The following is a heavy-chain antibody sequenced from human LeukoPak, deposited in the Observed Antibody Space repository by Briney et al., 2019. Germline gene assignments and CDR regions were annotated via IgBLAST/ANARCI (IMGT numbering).Heavy chain of an antibody. J-gene: IGHJ5*02. CDR3: ARDQYHGSGTYAWFDP. CDR2: MSFSGST. D-gene: IGHD3-10*01. Sequence: SDTLSLTCSVSGVSISTYYGSWIRQPPGKKLEWIIYMSFSGSTKHNPSLKSRVTISRDTSQNQFSLRLNSVTAADTAVYYCARDQYHGSGTYAWFDPWGQGTLVTVSS. CDR1: GVSISTYY. V-gene: IGHV4-59*01.